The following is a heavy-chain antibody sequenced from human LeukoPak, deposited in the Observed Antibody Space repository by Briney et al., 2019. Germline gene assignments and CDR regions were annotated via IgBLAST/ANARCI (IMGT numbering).Heavy chain of an antibody. D-gene: IGHD3-10*01. J-gene: IGHJ5*02. V-gene: IGHV4-4*02. CDR3: ARVYYGSVVKNWFDP. CDR1: GGSISSSNW. CDR2: IYHSGST. Sequence: PSGTLSLTCAASGGSISSSNWWSWVRQPPGKGLEWIGEIYHSGSTNYNPSLKSRVTISVDKSKNQFSLKLSSVTAADTAVYYCARVYYGSVVKNWFDPWGQGTLVTVSS.